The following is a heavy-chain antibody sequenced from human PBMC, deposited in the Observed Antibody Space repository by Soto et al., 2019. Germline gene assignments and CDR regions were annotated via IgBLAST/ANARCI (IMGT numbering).Heavy chain of an antibody. V-gene: IGHV3-48*04. CDR1: GFTFSSYS. CDR3: ARVAY. CDR2: ISSSSSTI. Sequence: GGSLRLSCAASGFTFSSYSMNWVRQAPGKGLEWVSYISSSSSTIYYADSVKGRFTISRDNAQNSLFLQMNTLRPEDTAMYYCARVAYWGPGTQVTVSS. J-gene: IGHJ4*02.